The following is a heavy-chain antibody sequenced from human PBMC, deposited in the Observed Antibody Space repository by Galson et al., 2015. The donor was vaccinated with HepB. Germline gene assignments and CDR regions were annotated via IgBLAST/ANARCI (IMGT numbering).Heavy chain of an antibody. CDR3: ARGGSFDS. Sequence: SLRLSCAASGFNFSAYSMNWVRQAPGEGLQWVSYIGKTSRGIYYTDSVKGRFTISRDNAKNSVTLQMNSLRVEDTAVYYCARGGSFDSWGQGTLVIVSS. D-gene: IGHD3-16*01. V-gene: IGHV3-48*01. CDR2: IGKTSRGI. CDR1: GFNFSAYS. J-gene: IGHJ4*02.